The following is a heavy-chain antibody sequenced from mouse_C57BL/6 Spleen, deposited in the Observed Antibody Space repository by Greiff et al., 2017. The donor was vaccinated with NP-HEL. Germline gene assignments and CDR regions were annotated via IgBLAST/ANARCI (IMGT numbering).Heavy chain of an antibody. J-gene: IGHJ4*01. CDR1: GFTFSSYA. V-gene: IGHV5-4*01. CDR2: ISDGGSYT. CDR3: AREGDYGSPYAMDY. Sequence: EVKLQESGGGLVKPGGSLKLSCAASGFTFSSYAMSWVRQTPEKRLEWVATISDGGSYTYYPDNVKGRFTISRDNAKNNLYLQMSHLKSEDTAMYYCAREGDYGSPYAMDYWGQGTSVTVSS. D-gene: IGHD1-1*01.